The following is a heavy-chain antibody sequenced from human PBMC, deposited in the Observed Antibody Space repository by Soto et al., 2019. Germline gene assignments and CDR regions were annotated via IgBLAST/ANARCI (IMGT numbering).Heavy chain of an antibody. J-gene: IGHJ3*02. CDR3: ARAIVVVPAANRDAFDI. V-gene: IGHV4-4*07. D-gene: IGHD2-2*01. Sequence: SETLSLTCTVSGGSISSYYWSWIRQPAGKGLEWIGRIYTSGSTNYNPSLKSRVTMSVDTSKNQFSLKLSSATAADTAVYYCARAIVVVPAANRDAFDIWGQGTMVTVSS. CDR2: IYTSGST. CDR1: GGSISSYY.